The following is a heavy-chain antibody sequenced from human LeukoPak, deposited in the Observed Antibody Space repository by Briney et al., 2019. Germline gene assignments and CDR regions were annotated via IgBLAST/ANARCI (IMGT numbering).Heavy chain of an antibody. V-gene: IGHV3-23*01. D-gene: IGHD3-10*01. CDR1: GFTFSSYA. Sequence: GGSLRLSCAASGFTFSSYAMNWVRQAPGKGLEWVSGVSAGGGSTYYANSVKGRFTISRDNSKNTLYLQMNSLRAEDTAVYYCAKDGRVRADYYYYYMDVWGKGTTVTVSS. CDR2: VSAGGGST. CDR3: AKDGRVRADYYYYYMDV. J-gene: IGHJ6*03.